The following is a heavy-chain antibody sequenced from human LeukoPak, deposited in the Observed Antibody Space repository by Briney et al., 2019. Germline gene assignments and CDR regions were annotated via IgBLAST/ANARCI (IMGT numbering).Heavy chain of an antibody. Sequence: PGGSLRLSCAASGFTFSSYAMSWVGQAPGKGLAWVSAISGSGGSTYYADSVRGRFTIFRDNTKNTLYLQMTILRAEDTAVYYCANNSYVDYWGQGTLVTVSS. D-gene: IGHD5-18*01. V-gene: IGHV3-23*01. J-gene: IGHJ4*02. CDR1: GFTFSSYA. CDR3: ANNSYVDY. CDR2: ISGSGGST.